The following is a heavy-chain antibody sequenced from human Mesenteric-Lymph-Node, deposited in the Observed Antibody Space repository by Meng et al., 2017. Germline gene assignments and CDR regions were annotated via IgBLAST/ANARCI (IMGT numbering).Heavy chain of an antibody. V-gene: IGHV1-3*01. Sequence: QVQLVQSGAEGKKPGAAVKVSCKASGYTVTNYAIQWVRQAAGQRLEWMGWINSGNGKTKYSEKFQGRVTITRDTSATTAYMELSSLRSEDMAVYYCARGLWEQSRYYFDSWGQGTLVTVSS. J-gene: IGHJ4*02. CDR3: ARGLWEQSRYYFDS. D-gene: IGHD1-26*01. CDR1: GYTVTNYA. CDR2: INSGNGKT.